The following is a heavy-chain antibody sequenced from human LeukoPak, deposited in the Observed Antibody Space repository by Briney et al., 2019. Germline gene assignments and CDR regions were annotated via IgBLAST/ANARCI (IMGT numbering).Heavy chain of an antibody. CDR3: AREAERRIVN. J-gene: IGHJ4*02. Sequence: SPEDLSLTCVVSGFSISGGYYWGWIRQPPGRGLEWIVNSHPSGTTFYNSSLKSRVAMSIDTSKNQFSLKLVSVTAADTAVYYCAREAERRIVNWGQGTLVTVSS. CDR1: GFSISGGYY. V-gene: IGHV4-38-2*02. D-gene: IGHD1-1*01. CDR2: SHPSGTT.